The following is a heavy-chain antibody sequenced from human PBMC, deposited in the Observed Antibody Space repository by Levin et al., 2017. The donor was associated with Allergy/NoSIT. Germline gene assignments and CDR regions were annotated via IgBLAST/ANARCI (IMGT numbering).Heavy chain of an antibody. V-gene: IGHV3-21*01. CDR2: ISSSSSYI. CDR1: GFTFSSYS. D-gene: IGHD6-13*01. Sequence: GGSLRLSCAASGFTFSSYSMNWVRQAPGKGLEWVSSISSSSSYIYYADSVKGRFTISRDNAKNSLYLQMNSLRAEDTAVYYCARDRRGRSSSFYYMDVWGKGTTVTVSS. CDR3: ARDRRGRSSSFYYMDV. J-gene: IGHJ6*03.